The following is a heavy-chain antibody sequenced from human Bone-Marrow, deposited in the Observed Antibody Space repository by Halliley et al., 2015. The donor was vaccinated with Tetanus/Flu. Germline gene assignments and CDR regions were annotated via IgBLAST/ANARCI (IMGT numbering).Heavy chain of an antibody. V-gene: IGHV4-59*08. CDR2: IYYSGST. CDR1: GGSISSYY. Sequence: TLSLTCTVSGGSISSYYWSWIRQPPGKGLEWIGYIYYSGSTNYNPSLKSRVTISVDTSKNQFSLKLSSVTAADTAVYYCARHIDLAATGVDVWGQGTTVPVSS. D-gene: IGHD2-15*01. J-gene: IGHJ6*02. CDR3: ARHIDLAATGVDV.